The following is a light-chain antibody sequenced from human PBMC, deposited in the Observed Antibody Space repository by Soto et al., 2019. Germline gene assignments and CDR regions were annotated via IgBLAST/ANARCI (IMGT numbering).Light chain of an antibody. CDR1: SSDVGGYKF. V-gene: IGLV2-8*01. CDR3: SSYAGSNNLL. J-gene: IGLJ2*01. CDR2: EIS. Sequence: QSALTQPPSASGSPGQSVTISCTGTSSDVGGYKFVSWYQQHPGKAPKLMIYEISKRPSGVPDRFSCSKSGNTASLTVSGLQAEDEADYYCSSYAGSNNLLFGGGTKLTVL.